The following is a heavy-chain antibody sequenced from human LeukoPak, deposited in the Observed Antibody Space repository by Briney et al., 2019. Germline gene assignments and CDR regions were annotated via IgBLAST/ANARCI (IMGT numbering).Heavy chain of an antibody. V-gene: IGHV3-7*01. CDR3: ARDKGYNSAY. D-gene: IGHD5-24*01. Sequence: GGSLRLSRAASGFTFSSYWMTWARQTPGKGLEWVANIRMDGGEQYYMDSVEGRFTISRDNAKNSLYLQMYSLRPEDTAVYYCARDKGYNSAYWGRGTLVTVSS. CDR2: IRMDGGEQ. CDR1: GFTFSSYW. J-gene: IGHJ4*02.